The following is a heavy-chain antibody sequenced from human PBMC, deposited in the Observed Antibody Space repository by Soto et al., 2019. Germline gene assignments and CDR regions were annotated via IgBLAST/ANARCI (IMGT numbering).Heavy chain of an antibody. CDR2: IYYSGST. D-gene: IGHD3-22*01. CDR3: ARERGGRGYYDSSGYGFSFDI. J-gene: IGHJ3*02. CDR1: GGSISSGGYY. Sequence: QVQLQESGPGLVKPSQTLSLTCTVSGGSISSGGYYWSWIRQHPGKGLEWIGYIYYSGSTYYNPSLKSRVTISVDTSKNQFSLKLGSVTAADTAVYYCARERGGRGYYDSSGYGFSFDIWGQGTMVTVSS. V-gene: IGHV4-31*03.